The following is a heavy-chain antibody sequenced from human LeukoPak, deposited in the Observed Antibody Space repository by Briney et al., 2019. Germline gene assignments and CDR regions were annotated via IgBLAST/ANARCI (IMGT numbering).Heavy chain of an antibody. J-gene: IGHJ3*02. Sequence: GGSLRLSCAASGFTFSSSSMNWVRQAPGKGLEWVSSISSSSSYIYYADSLKGRFTISRDNAKNSLYLQMNSLRAEDTAVYYCVSRTAMVTTDAFDIWGQGTMVTVSS. D-gene: IGHD5-18*01. CDR2: ISSSSSYI. CDR1: GFTFSSSS. CDR3: VSRTAMVTTDAFDI. V-gene: IGHV3-21*01.